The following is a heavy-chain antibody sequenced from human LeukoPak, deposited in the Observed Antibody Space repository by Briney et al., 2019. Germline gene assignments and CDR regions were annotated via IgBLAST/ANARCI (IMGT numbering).Heavy chain of an antibody. V-gene: IGHV4-4*02. CDR1: GGSISSSNW. CDR3: ARGRLLFGGGNWFDP. Sequence: PSETLSPTCAVSGGSISSSNWWSWVRQPPGKGLEWIGEIYHSGSTNYNPSLKSRVTISVDKSKNQFSLKLSSVTAADTAVYYCARGRLLFGGGNWFDPWGQGTLVTVSS. D-gene: IGHD2-21*02. CDR2: IYHSGST. J-gene: IGHJ5*02.